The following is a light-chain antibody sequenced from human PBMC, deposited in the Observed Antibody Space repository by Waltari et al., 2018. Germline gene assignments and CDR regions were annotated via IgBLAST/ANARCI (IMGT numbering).Light chain of an antibody. CDR2: AAS. Sequence: DIQMTQSPSFLSASVGDRVTITYRASQGISNYVSWYQQKPGKAPKYLIYAASTLQSGVPSRFSGSGSGTDFTLTISSLQPEDYATYYCQQSYNDPFTFGQGTKIDIK. CDR1: QGISNY. J-gene: IGKJ2*01. V-gene: IGKV1-39*01. CDR3: QQSYNDPFT.